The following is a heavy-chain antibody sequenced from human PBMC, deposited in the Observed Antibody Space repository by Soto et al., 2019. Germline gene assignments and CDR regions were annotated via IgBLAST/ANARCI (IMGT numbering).Heavy chain of an antibody. J-gene: IGHJ4*02. CDR3: ARSYDSSGYYFDY. V-gene: IGHV3-30-3*01. CDR2: ISYDGSNK. Sequence: PGGSLRLSCAASGFTISSYAMHWVRQAPGKGLEWVAVISYDGSNKYYADSVKGRFTISRDNSKNTLYLQMNSLRAEDTAVYYCARSYDSSGYYFDYWGQGTLVTVSS. CDR1: GFTISSYA. D-gene: IGHD3-22*01.